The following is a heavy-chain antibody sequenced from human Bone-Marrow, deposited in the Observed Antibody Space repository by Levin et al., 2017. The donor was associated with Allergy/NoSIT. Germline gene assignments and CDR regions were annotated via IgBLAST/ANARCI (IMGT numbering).Heavy chain of an antibody. Sequence: GESLKISCAASGFTFSSFAMNWVRQAPGKGLEWVAVISHDGSEKYHTDSVMGRFTISRDNSKNTLYLQMNSLRTEDTAVYYCARSRSCDSTTCYEEDNWFGPWGQGTLVTVSS. J-gene: IGHJ5*02. CDR2: ISHDGSEK. D-gene: IGHD2/OR15-2a*01. CDR1: GFTFSSFA. V-gene: IGHV3-30*04. CDR3: ARSRSCDSTTCYEEDNWFGP.